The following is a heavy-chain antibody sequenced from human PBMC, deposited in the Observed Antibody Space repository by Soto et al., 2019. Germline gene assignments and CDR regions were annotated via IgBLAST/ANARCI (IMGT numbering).Heavy chain of an antibody. J-gene: IGHJ4*02. CDR1: GFTFSRYA. V-gene: IGHV3-23*01. CDR2: ISGSGSP. CDR3: AKLAVFGGDPLDY. D-gene: IGHD3-3*02. Sequence: GGSLRLSCAASGFTFSRYAMSWVRQAPGEGLEWVAYISGSGSPHYLESVEGRFAISRDNSKDTLLLQMNSLRVEDTAVYYCAKLAVFGGDPLDYWGQGVLVTVSS.